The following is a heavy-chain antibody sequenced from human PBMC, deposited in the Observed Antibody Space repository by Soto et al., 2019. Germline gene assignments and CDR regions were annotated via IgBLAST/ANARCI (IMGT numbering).Heavy chain of an antibody. J-gene: IGHJ4*02. CDR3: ARRGDISGYDFGY. Sequence: QLQLQESGPGLVKPSETLSLTCTVSGGSISSSSYYWGWIRQPPGKGLEWIGSIYYSGSTYYNPSLKRRVTISVDTSKNQFSLKLSSVTAADTAVYYCARRGDISGYDFGYWGQGTLVTVSS. V-gene: IGHV4-39*01. CDR2: IYYSGST. D-gene: IGHD5-12*01. CDR1: GGSISSSSYY.